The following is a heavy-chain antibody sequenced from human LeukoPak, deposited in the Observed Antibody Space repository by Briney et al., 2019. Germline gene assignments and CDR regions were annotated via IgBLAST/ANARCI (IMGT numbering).Heavy chain of an antibody. CDR3: ARGIAAAGTPLDAFDI. V-gene: IGHV4-59*12. D-gene: IGHD6-13*01. J-gene: IGHJ3*02. CDR1: GGAISNFY. CDR2: VYYTGSF. Sequence: PSETLSLTCTVSGGAISNFYWSWIRQPPGKGLEWIGYVYYTGSFNYNPSLKSRVTISVDRSKNQFSLKLSSVTAADTAVYYCARGIAAAGTPLDAFDIWGQGTMVTVSS.